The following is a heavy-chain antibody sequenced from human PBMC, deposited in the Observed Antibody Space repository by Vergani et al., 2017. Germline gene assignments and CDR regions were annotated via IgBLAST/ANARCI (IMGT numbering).Heavy chain of an antibody. CDR3: ASSDPVGVDH. J-gene: IGHJ4*02. Sequence: QVQLVQSGAEVKKPGSSVKVSCKASGGTFSSYTISWVRQAPGQGLDWMGRIIPILGIANYAQKFQGRVTITADKSTSTAYMELSSLRSEDTAVYYCASSDPVGVDHWGQGTLVTVSS. V-gene: IGHV1-69*02. CDR2: IIPILGIA. CDR1: GGTFSSYT. D-gene: IGHD2-8*01.